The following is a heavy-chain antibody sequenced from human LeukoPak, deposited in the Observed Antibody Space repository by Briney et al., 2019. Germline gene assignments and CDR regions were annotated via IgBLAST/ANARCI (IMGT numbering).Heavy chain of an antibody. CDR2: INHSGST. CDR3: ARGSGRYYDSSGYYYRY. D-gene: IGHD3-22*01. J-gene: IGHJ4*02. Sequence: SETLSLTCAVYGGSFSGYYWSWIRQPPGKGLEWFREINHSGSTKYNTSLKSRVTISVDTSKNQFSLRLSSVPAADTAVYDCARGSGRYYDSSGYYYRYWGQGTLVTVSS. V-gene: IGHV4-34*01. CDR1: GGSFSGYY.